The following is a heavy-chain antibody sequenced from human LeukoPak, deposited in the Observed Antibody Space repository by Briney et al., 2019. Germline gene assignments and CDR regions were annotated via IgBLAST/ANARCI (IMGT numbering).Heavy chain of an antibody. J-gene: IGHJ4*02. CDR1: GFTFSSFA. V-gene: IGHV3-30*02. CDR3: AREGYILTGYYNPRNYFDY. CDR2: IRYDGSKK. D-gene: IGHD3-9*01. Sequence: GGSLRLSCAASGFTFSSFAMHWVRQAPGKGLEWVAFIRYDGSKKYYTDSVKGRFTISRDNSKNTLYLQMNSLRPEDTAVYYCAREGYILTGYYNPRNYFDYWGQGTLVTVSS.